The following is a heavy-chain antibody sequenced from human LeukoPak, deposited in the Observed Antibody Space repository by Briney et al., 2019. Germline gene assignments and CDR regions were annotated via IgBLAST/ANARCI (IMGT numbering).Heavy chain of an antibody. CDR1: GGSINSPY. D-gene: IGHD3-3*02. J-gene: IGHJ4*02. CDR2: IYYGGST. CDR3: ARQLAGLAPPGFIDS. Sequence: SETLSLTCTVSGGSINSPYWTWIRQHPGKGLEWIGYIYYGGSTDYSPSLKSRATISLDTSKDQFSLHLTAVTAADTAVYYCARQLAGLAPPGFIDSWGQGTLVTVSS. V-gene: IGHV4-59*08.